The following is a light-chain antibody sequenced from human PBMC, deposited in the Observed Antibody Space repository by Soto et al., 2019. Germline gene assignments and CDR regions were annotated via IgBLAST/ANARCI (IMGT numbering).Light chain of an antibody. CDR3: QQYNTWPLT. CDR2: GAS. J-gene: IGKJ4*01. CDR1: QGVTTN. V-gene: IGKV3-15*01. Sequence: EIVMTQSPATLSVSPGERATLSCRASQGVTTNLAWYQQKPGQAPRLLIYGASTRATGIPARFSGSGSGTEFTLTISILQSEEFSVYYCQQYNTWPLTFGGGTKVEIK.